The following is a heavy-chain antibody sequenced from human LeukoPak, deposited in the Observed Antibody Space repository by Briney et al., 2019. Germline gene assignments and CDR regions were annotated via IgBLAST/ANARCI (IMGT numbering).Heavy chain of an antibody. V-gene: IGHV1-69*05. J-gene: IGHJ6*03. Sequence: ASVKVSCKASGGTFSSYAISWVRQAPGQGLEWMGRITPIFGTANYAQKFQGRVTITTDESTSTAYMELSSLRSEDTAVYYCARDRAWVYSNPIYYYYYYMDVWGKGTTVTVSS. CDR3: ARDRAWVYSNPIYYYYYYMDV. CDR1: GGTFSSYA. CDR2: ITPIFGTA. D-gene: IGHD6-13*01.